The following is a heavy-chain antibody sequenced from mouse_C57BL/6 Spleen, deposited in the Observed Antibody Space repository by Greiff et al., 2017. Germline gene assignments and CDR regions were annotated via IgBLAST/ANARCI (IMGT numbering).Heavy chain of an antibody. Sequence: VKLQESGPELVKPGASVKISCKASGYAFSSSWMNWVKQRPGKGLEWIGRIYPGDGDTNYNGKFKGKATLTADKSSSTAYMQLSSLTSEDSAVYFCARRGNGYAMDYWGQGTSVTVSS. CDR2: IYPGDGDT. CDR3: ARRGNGYAMDY. CDR1: GYAFSSSW. V-gene: IGHV1-82*01. J-gene: IGHJ4*01.